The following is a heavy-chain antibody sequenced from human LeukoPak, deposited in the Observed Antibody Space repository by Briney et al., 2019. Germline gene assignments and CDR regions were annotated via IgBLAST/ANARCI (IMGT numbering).Heavy chain of an antibody. Sequence: GGSLRLSCAASGFTFSSYGMHWVRRAPGKGLEWVAFIRYDGSNKYYADSVKGRFTISRDNSKNTLYLKMNSLRAEDTAVYYCAKDPRPGYSSGWYNYFDYWGQGTLVTVSS. J-gene: IGHJ4*02. CDR1: GFTFSSYG. V-gene: IGHV3-30*02. CDR2: IRYDGSNK. D-gene: IGHD6-19*01. CDR3: AKDPRPGYSSGWYNYFDY.